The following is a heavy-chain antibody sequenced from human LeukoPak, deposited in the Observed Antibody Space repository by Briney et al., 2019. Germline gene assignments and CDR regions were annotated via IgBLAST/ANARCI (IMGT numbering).Heavy chain of an antibody. CDR2: ISAYNGNT. J-gene: IGHJ6*02. V-gene: IGHV1-18*01. CDR3: ARDWYSSSWGVYYYYGMDV. D-gene: IGHD6-13*01. CDR1: GYTFTSYG. Sequence: ASVKVSCKASGYTFTSYGISWVRQAPGQGLEWMGWISAYNGNTNYAQKLQGRVTMTTDTSTSTAYMELRSLRSDDTAVYYCARDWYSSSWGVYYYYGMDVWGQGTTVTVSS.